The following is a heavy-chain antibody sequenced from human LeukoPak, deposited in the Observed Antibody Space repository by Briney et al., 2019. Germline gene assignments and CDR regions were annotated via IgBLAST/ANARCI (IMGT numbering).Heavy chain of an antibody. CDR3: AKGTLGHYYDSSGYYHLSFDY. J-gene: IGHJ4*02. D-gene: IGHD3-22*01. Sequence: GGSLRLSCAASGFTFSSYAMTWVRQAPGKGLEGVSGISGSGDSTYLADSVKGRFTISRDNSKNTLYLQMNSLRAEDTAVYYCAKGTLGHYYDSSGYYHLSFDYWGQGALVTVSS. CDR1: GFTFSSYA. CDR2: ISGSGDST. V-gene: IGHV3-23*01.